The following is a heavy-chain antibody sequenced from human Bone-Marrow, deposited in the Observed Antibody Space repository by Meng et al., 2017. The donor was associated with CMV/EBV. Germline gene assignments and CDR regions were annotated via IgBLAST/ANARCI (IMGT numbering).Heavy chain of an antibody. D-gene: IGHD6-13*01. CDR3: ARVGGIREFDY. CDR2: INSDGSRT. Sequence: GGSLRLSCAASGFTFSTYWMHWVRQAPGKGLVWVSRINSDGSRTNYADSVKGRFTISRDNAKNILFLQMNSLRAEDTAVYYCARVGGIREFDYWGQGTLVTVYS. V-gene: IGHV3-74*01. CDR1: GFTFSTYW. J-gene: IGHJ4*02.